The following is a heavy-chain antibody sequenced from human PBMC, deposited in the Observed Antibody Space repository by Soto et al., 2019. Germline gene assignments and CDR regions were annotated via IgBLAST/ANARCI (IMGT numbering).Heavy chain of an antibody. CDR2: IYYSGST. CDR1: AGAISSGDYY. J-gene: IGHJ6*02. CDR3: ARDAKGATYGSGSYRHYYYYGMDV. V-gene: IGHV4-30-4*01. Sequence: PSETLSLTCTVSAGAISSGDYYWSWIRQPPGKGLEWIGYIYYSGSTYYNPSLKSRVTISVDTSKNQFSLKLSSLTAADTAVYYCARDAKGATYGSGSYRHYYYYGMDVWGQGATVTVSS. D-gene: IGHD3-10*01.